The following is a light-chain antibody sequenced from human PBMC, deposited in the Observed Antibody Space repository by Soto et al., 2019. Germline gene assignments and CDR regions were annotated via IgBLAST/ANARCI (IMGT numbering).Light chain of an antibody. Sequence: EILLPQSPGTLSLSAGERATLSCRASQSVTSSHLAWYRPTPGKTRRLLIYDASSRDTGIPDRISGRGSWTDCTLTISRLETEDVAVYSCQQYGSAPFTFGPGTKVDIK. V-gene: IGKV3-20*01. CDR3: QQYGSAPFT. J-gene: IGKJ3*01. CDR2: DAS. CDR1: QSVTSSH.